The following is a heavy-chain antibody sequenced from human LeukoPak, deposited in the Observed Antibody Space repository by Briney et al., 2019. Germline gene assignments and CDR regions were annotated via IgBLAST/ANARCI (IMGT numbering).Heavy chain of an antibody. D-gene: IGHD4-23*01. Sequence: PSETLSLTCAVYGGSFSGYYWSWIRQPPGKGLEWIGEINHSGSTNYNPSLKSRVTISVDTSKNQFSLKLNSVTAADTAVYYCARGSTVVGYFDYWGQGTLVTVSS. V-gene: IGHV4-34*01. CDR1: GGSFSGYY. CDR3: ARGSTVVGYFDY. CDR2: INHSGST. J-gene: IGHJ4*02.